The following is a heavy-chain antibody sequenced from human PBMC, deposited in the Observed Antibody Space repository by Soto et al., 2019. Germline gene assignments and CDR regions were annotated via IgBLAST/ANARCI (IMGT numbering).Heavy chain of an antibody. CDR1: GFTFRIYG. CDR2: ISYDGSNK. D-gene: IGHD5-12*01. V-gene: IGHV3-30*18. J-gene: IGHJ6*02. Sequence: QVQLVESGGGVVQPGRSLRLSCAASGFTFRIYGMHWVRQAPGKGLEWVAVISYDGSNKYYADSVKGRFTVSRDNSKNTLYLQMNSLRAEDTAVYFCAKDLAVATMNHHSGMDDWGQGTTVTVSS. CDR3: AKDLAVATMNHHSGMDD.